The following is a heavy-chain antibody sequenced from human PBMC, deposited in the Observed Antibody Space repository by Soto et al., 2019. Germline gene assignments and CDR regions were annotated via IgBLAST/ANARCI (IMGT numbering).Heavy chain of an antibody. CDR3: AREGDSSGWYSDNYYYYGMDV. J-gene: IGHJ6*02. CDR1: GYTFTGYY. CDR2: INPNSGGT. D-gene: IGHD6-19*01. Sequence: ASVKVSCKASGYTFTGYYMHWVRQAPGQGLEWMGWINPNSGGTNYAQKFQGRVTMTRDTSISTAYMELSRLRSDDTAVYYCAREGDSSGWYSDNYYYYGMDVWGQGTTVTVS. V-gene: IGHV1-2*02.